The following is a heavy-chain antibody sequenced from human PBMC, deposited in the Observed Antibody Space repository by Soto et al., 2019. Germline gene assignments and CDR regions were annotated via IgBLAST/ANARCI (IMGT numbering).Heavy chain of an antibody. CDR1: GGSISSYY. V-gene: IGHV4-59*01. Sequence: SETLSLTCTVSGGSISSYYWSWIRQPPGKGLEWVGYIYYSGSTNYNPSLKSRVTISVDTSKNQFSLKLSSVTAADTAVYYCARVIKSWGYYYDPDAFDIWGQGTIVTVS. D-gene: IGHD3-22*01. CDR2: IYYSGST. J-gene: IGHJ3*02. CDR3: ARVIKSWGYYYDPDAFDI.